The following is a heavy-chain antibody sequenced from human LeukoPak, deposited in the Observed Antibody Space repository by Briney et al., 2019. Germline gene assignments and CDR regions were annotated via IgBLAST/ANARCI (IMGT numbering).Heavy chain of an antibody. D-gene: IGHD1-1*01. Sequence: GGSLRLSCAASGFTFSSYWMFWVRQAPGKGLVWVSRISTDGSTTNYADSVKGRFTVSRDNAKNTLYLQMNSLRAEDTALHYCARPTGIYYYYDMDVWGKGTTVTVSS. V-gene: IGHV3-74*01. CDR1: GFTFSSYW. CDR3: ARPTGIYYYYDMDV. CDR2: ISTDGSTT. J-gene: IGHJ6*04.